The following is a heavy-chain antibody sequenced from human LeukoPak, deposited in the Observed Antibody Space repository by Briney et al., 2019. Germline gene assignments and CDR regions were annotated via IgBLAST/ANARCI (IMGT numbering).Heavy chain of an antibody. D-gene: IGHD3-10*01. V-gene: IGHV3-30*18. CDR2: ISYDGSNK. Sequence: AGRSLRLSCAASGFTFSSYGMHWVRQAPGKGLEWVAVISYDGSNKYYADSVKGRFTISRDNSKNTLYLQMNSLRAEDTAVYYCANGELPLYYYGMDVWGLGTTVTVSS. CDR3: ANGELPLYYYGMDV. J-gene: IGHJ6*02. CDR1: GFTFSSYG.